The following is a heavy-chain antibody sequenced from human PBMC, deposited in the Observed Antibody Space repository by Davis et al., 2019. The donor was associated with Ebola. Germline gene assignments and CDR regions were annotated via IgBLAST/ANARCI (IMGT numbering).Heavy chain of an antibody. V-gene: IGHV1-69*13. CDR3: AITIVVVPQGYYYYMDV. CDR1: GCTFSSYA. D-gene: IGHD2-2*01. Sequence: SVKVSCKASGCTFSSYAISWVRQAPGQGLEWMGGIIPIFGTANYAQKFQGRVTITADESTSTAYMELSSLRSEDTAVYYCAITIVVVPQGYYYYMDVWGKGTTVTVAS. CDR2: IIPIFGTA. J-gene: IGHJ6*03.